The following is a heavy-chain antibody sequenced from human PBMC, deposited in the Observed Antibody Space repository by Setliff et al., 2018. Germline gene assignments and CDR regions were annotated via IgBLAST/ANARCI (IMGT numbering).Heavy chain of an antibody. Sequence: GASVKVSCKASGGTSSSYAISWVRQAPGQGLEWMGGIIPIFGTANYAQKFQGRVTITTDESTSTAYMELSSLRSEDTAVYYCATDYGDYGGDYWGQGTLVTVSS. CDR2: IIPIFGTA. CDR3: ATDYGDYGGDY. CDR1: GGTSSSYA. D-gene: IGHD4-17*01. V-gene: IGHV1-69*05. J-gene: IGHJ4*02.